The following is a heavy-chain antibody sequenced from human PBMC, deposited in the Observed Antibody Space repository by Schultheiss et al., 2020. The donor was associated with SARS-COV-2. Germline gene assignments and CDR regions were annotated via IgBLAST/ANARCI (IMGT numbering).Heavy chain of an antibody. CDR2: INHSGST. CDR3: ARGTRGDGYHLNYYYYGMDV. CDR1: GGSFSGYY. D-gene: IGHD5-24*01. J-gene: IGHJ6*02. V-gene: IGHV4-34*01. Sequence: SETLSLTCAVYGGSFSGYYWSWIRQPPGKGLEWIGEINHSGSTYYNPSLKSRVTISVDTSKNQFSLKLSSVTAADTAVYYCARGTRGDGYHLNYYYYGMDVWGQGTTVTVSS.